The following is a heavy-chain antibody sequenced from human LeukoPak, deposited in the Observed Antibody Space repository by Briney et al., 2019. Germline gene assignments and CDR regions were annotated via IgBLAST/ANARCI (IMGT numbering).Heavy chain of an antibody. CDR2: INHSGTT. CDR1: GGSFSGYY. Sequence: PSETLSLTCAVYGGSFSGYYWTWIRQPPGKGLEWIGEINHSGTTNYNPSLKSRVAISVDTSKNQFSLKLTSVTAADTAVYYCAGGGVDQPFDPWGQGTLVTVSS. CDR3: AGGGVDQPFDP. D-gene: IGHD3-16*01. J-gene: IGHJ5*02. V-gene: IGHV4-34*01.